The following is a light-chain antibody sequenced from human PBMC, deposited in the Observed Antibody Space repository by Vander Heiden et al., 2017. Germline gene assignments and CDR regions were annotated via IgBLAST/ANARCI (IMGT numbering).Light chain of an antibody. Sequence: QSVLTQPPSASGSPGQRVTSSCSVSSSNIGSNTVNWYQQLPGTAPKLLIYTNNRRPSGVPDRFSGSKTGTSASLAISGLQSEDEADYYCAAWDDSLNVHYVFGTGTKVTVL. CDR1: SSNIGSNT. J-gene: IGLJ1*01. CDR2: TNN. V-gene: IGLV1-44*01. CDR3: AAWDDSLNVHYV.